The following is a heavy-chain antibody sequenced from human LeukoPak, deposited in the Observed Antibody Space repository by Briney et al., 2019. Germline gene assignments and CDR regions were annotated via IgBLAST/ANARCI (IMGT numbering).Heavy chain of an antibody. V-gene: IGHV3-21*01. J-gene: IGHJ6*02. CDR3: ARDGGDYEVAYYYYGMDV. Sequence: GGSLRLSCAASGFTFSIYAMNWVRQAPGKGLEWVSSISSSSSYIYYADSVKGRFTISRDNAKNSLYLQMNSLRAEDTAVYYCARDGGDYEVAYYYYGMDVWGQGTTVTVSS. CDR2: ISSSSSYI. CDR1: GFTFSIYA. D-gene: IGHD4-17*01.